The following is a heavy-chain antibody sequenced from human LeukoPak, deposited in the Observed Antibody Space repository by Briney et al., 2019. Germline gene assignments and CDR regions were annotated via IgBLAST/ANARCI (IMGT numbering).Heavy chain of an antibody. CDR3: ARDPPGHDYGDP. CDR2: INPNSGGT. D-gene: IGHD4-17*01. J-gene: IGHJ5*02. CDR1: VYTFTGYY. Sequence: ASVKVSCKASVYTFTGYYMHWVRQAPGQGLEWMGWINPNSGGTNYAQKFQGRVTMTRDTSISTAYMEVSRLRSDDTAVYYCARDPPGHDYGDPWGQGTLVTVSS. V-gene: IGHV1-2*02.